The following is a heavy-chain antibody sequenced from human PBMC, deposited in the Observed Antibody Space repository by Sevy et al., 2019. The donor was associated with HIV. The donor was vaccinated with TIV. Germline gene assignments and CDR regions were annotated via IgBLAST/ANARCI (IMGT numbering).Heavy chain of an antibody. CDR2: ISSSGSSI. CDR1: GFTFSSYD. D-gene: IGHD6-13*01. V-gene: IGHV3-48*03. Sequence: GGSLRLSCTASGFTFSSYDMNWVRQAPGKGLEWVSKISSSGSSIYYADSVKGRFTISRDKSKNTLYLQMNNLRAEDTAVYYCAKGDSTFYGMDVWGQGTTVTVSS. J-gene: IGHJ6*02. CDR3: AKGDSTFYGMDV.